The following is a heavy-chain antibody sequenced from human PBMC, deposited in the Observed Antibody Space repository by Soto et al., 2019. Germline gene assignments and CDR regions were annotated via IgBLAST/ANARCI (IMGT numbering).Heavy chain of an antibody. CDR3: AKDIVVVVAANFDY. Sequence: PGGSLRLSCAASGFTVSSNYMSWVRQAPGKGLEWVSAISGSGGSTYYADSVKGRFTISRDNSKNTLYLQMNSLRAEDTAVYYCAKDIVVVVAANFDYWGQGTLVTVSS. V-gene: IGHV3-23*01. CDR1: GFTVSSNY. J-gene: IGHJ4*02. CDR2: ISGSGGST. D-gene: IGHD2-15*01.